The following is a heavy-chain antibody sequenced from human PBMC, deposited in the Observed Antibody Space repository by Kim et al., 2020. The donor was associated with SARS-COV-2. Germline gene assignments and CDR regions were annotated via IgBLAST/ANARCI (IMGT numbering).Heavy chain of an antibody. D-gene: IGHD3-22*01. J-gene: IGHJ4*02. CDR1: GFTFGDYA. CDR3: AKDYYDSSGYVLDY. V-gene: IGHV3-9*01. CDR2: ISWNSGSI. Sequence: GGSLRLSCAASGFTFGDYAMHWVRQAPGKGLEWVSGISWNSGSIGYADSVKGRFTISRDNAKNSLYLQMNSLRAEDTALYYCAKDYYDSSGYVLDYWGQGTLVTVSS.